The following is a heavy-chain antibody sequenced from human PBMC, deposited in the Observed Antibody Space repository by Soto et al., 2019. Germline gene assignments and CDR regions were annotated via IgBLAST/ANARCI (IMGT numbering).Heavy chain of an antibody. D-gene: IGHD4-17*01. CDR1: GYTFTSYG. CDR2: ISPLKGRT. Sequence: QVPLVQSGPDLKRPGASMKVSCKASGYTFTSYGISWVRQAPGQGLEWMAWISPLKGRTQYSQKAQGRVTLSTDTSSNTAYMEMTPLRVDDTAVYYCAMDYGDRPEYFKHWGQGTLVTVS. J-gene: IGHJ1*01. CDR3: AMDYGDRPEYFKH. V-gene: IGHV1-18*04.